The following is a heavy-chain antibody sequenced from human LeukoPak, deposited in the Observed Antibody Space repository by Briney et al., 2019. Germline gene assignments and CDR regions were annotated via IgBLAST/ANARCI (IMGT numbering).Heavy chain of an antibody. D-gene: IGHD6-13*01. CDR3: ARDVGSSWYYFDY. V-gene: IGHV4-31*03. Sequence: SKTLSLTCTVSGGSISSGGYYWSWIRQHPGKGLEWIGYIYYSGSTYYNPSLKSRVTISVDTSKNQFSLKLSSVTAADTAVYYCARDVGSSWYYFDYWGQGTLVTVS. J-gene: IGHJ4*02. CDR2: IYYSGST. CDR1: GGSISSGGYY.